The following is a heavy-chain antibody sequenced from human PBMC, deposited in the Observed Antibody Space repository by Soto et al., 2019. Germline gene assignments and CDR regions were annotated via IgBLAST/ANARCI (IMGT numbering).Heavy chain of an antibody. D-gene: IGHD3-16*01. CDR2: ISYDGSNN. J-gene: IGHJ4*02. V-gene: IGHV3-33*05. Sequence: QVQLVESGGGVVQPGTSLRLSCVGSGFTFRSYVIHWVRQAPGKGLEWVALISYDGSNNFYGDSVKGRFTISRHNSRNTVELQMDSLTVEDTALYYCARWGTSGGLDVWGQGTLVSVSS. CDR3: ARWGTSGGLDV. CDR1: GFTFRSYV.